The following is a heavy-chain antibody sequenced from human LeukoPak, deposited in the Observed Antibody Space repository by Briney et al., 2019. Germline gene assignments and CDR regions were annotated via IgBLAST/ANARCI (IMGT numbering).Heavy chain of an antibody. CDR3: ARLDNSGWGFFDY. CDR2: IYTSGST. J-gene: IGHJ4*02. Sequence: SETLSLTCTVSGGSISSGSYYWSWIRQPAGKGLEWIGRIYTSGSTNYNPSLKSRVTISVDTSKNQFSLKLSSVTAADTAVYYCARLDNSGWGFFDYWGQGTLVTVSS. D-gene: IGHD6-19*01. V-gene: IGHV4-61*02. CDR1: GGSISSGSYY.